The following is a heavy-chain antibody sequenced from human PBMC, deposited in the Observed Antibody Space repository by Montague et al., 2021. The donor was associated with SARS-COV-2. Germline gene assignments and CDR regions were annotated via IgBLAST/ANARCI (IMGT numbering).Heavy chain of an antibody. J-gene: IGHJ3*02. CDR1: GFTVNSNY. V-gene: IGHV3-53*01. Sequence: SLRLSCAASGFTVNSNYMSWVRQAPGKGLEWVALIFMGGNPPSAFPGGDRFTISRDNSKNTLYLQMNSLRVEDTAVFYCARGGVGATWAFDIWGQGTMVTVSS. CDR3: ARGGVGATWAFDI. D-gene: IGHD1-26*01. CDR2: IFMGGNP.